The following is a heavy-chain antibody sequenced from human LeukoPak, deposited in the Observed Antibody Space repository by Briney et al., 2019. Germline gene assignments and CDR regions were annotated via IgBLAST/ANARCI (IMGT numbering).Heavy chain of an antibody. CDR3: ARVTGYVVEDYFDY. D-gene: IGHD2-21*01. V-gene: IGHV4-59*01. Sequence: PSETLSLPCPVSGGSISSYYWSWIRQPPGEGLEWIGYIYFSGSTNYNPSLKSRVTISVDPSKNQFSLRLSSVTAADTAVYYCARVTGYVVEDYFDYWGQGTLVTVSS. CDR2: IYFSGST. CDR1: GGSISSYY. J-gene: IGHJ4*02.